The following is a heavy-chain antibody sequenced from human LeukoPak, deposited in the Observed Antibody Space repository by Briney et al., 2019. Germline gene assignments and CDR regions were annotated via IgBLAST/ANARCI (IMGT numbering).Heavy chain of an antibody. CDR1: GYRFTSYW. Sequence: KSGESLKISCKASGYRFTSYWIGWVRQMPGKGLEWMGIIYPGDSDTRYRPSFQGQVTISADKSINTAYLQWSSLKASDTAMYYCSAGSSGYYYRYWGQGTLVTVSS. CDR2: IYPGDSDT. D-gene: IGHD3-22*01. CDR3: SAGSSGYYYRY. J-gene: IGHJ4*02. V-gene: IGHV5-51*01.